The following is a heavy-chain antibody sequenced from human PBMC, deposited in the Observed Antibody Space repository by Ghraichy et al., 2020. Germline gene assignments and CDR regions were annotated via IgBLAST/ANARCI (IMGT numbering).Heavy chain of an antibody. CDR2: IYTSGST. CDR3: ARLTGTIPYYYYGMDV. J-gene: IGHJ6*02. V-gene: IGHV4-4*09. Sequence: SETLSLTCTVSGGSISSYSWNWIRQPPGKGLEWIGYIYTSGSTDYNPSLKSRVTISVDTSKNQFSLKLSSLTAADTAVYYCARLTGTIPYYYYGMDVWGHGTTVTVSS. CDR1: GGSISSYS. D-gene: IGHD1-7*01.